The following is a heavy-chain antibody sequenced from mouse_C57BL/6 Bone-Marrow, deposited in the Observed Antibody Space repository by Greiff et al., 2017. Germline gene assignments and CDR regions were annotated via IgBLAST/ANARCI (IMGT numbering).Heavy chain of an antibody. CDR1: EYEFPSHD. Sequence: EVQLVESGGGLVQPGESLKLSCESNEYEFPSHDMSWVRKTPEKRLELVAAINSDGGSTYYPDTMERRFIISRDNTKKTLYLQMSSLRSEDTALYYCARHADYYGSSYDWYFDVWGTGTTVTVSS. CDR2: INSDGGST. CDR3: ARHADYYGSSYDWYFDV. D-gene: IGHD1-1*01. V-gene: IGHV5-2*01. J-gene: IGHJ1*03.